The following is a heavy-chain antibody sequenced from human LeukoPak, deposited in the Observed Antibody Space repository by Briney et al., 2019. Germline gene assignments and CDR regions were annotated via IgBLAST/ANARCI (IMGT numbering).Heavy chain of an antibody. J-gene: IGHJ4*02. D-gene: IGHD4/OR15-4a*01. Sequence: GGSLRLSCAASGFTFSSYGMHWVRQAPGKGLEWVAVISYDGSNKYYADSVKGRFTISRDNSKNTLCLQMNSLRAEDTAVYYCARRAGAYSHPYDYWGQGTLVTVSS. CDR1: GFTFSSYG. CDR2: ISYDGSNK. CDR3: ARRAGAYSHPYDY. V-gene: IGHV3-30*03.